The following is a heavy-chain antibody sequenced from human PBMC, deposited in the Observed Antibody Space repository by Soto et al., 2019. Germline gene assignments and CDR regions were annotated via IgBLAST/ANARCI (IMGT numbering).Heavy chain of an antibody. D-gene: IGHD3-22*01. J-gene: IGHJ6*02. V-gene: IGHV1-69*12. CDR1: GGTFSSYA. Sequence: QVQLVQSGAEVKKPGSSVKVSCKASGGTFSSYAISWVRQAPGQGLEWMGGIIPIFGTANYAQKFQGRVTITADESTSTAYMELSSLRSEDTAVYYRAREEYYDSSGYYYFYDGMDVWGQGTTVTVSS. CDR3: AREEYYDSSGYYYFYDGMDV. CDR2: IIPIFGTA.